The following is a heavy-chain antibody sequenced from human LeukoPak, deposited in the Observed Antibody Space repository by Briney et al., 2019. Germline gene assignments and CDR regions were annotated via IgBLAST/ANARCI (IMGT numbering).Heavy chain of an antibody. CDR1: GYTFTGYY. D-gene: IGHD3-22*01. Sequence: EASVKVSCKASGYTFTGYYMHWVRQAPGQGLEWMGWINPNSGGTNYAQKFQGRVTMTRDMSTSTVYMELSSLRSEDTAVYYCARDIREITMIATSLVDIWGQGTMVTVSS. CDR3: ARDIREITMIATSLVDI. J-gene: IGHJ3*02. V-gene: IGHV1-2*02. CDR2: INPNSGGT.